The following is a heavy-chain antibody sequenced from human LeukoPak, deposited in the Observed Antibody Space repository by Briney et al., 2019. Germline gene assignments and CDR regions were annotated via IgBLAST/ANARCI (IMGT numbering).Heavy chain of an antibody. J-gene: IGHJ3*02. D-gene: IGHD2-2*03. Sequence: KHGESLKISCRASGYSFNNYWIGWVRQMPGKGLEWMGIIYPGDSDTRYSPSFQGQVTISADKSISTAYLQWSSLKASDTAMYYCASGYCSSTSCHAGGPRLDAFDIWGQGTVVTVSS. V-gene: IGHV5-51*01. CDR1: GYSFNNYW. CDR3: ASGYCSSTSCHAGGPRLDAFDI. CDR2: IYPGDSDT.